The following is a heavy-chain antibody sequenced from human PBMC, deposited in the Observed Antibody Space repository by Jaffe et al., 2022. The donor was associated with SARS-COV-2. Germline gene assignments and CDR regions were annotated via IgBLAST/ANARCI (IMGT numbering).Heavy chain of an antibody. V-gene: IGHV4-30-2*01. CDR2: IYHSGST. CDR3: ARVSGTNARYAFDI. Sequence: QLQLQESGSGLVKPSQTLSLTCAVSGGSISSGGYSWSWIRQPPGKGLEWIGYIYHSGSTYYNPSLKSRVTISVDRSKNQFSLKLSSVTAADTAVYYCARVSGTNARYAFDIWGQGTMVTVSS. CDR1: GGSISSGGYS. D-gene: IGHD1-1*01. J-gene: IGHJ3*02.